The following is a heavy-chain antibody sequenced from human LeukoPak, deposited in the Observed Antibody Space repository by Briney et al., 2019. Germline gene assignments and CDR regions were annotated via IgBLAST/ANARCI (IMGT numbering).Heavy chain of an antibody. CDR3: ARRSTAAGTFFFDY. V-gene: IGHV1-69*06. Sequence: ASVKVSCKASGGTFSSYAISWVRQAPGQGLEWMGGIIPIFGTANYAQKFQGRVTITADKSTSTAYMELRSLRSDDTAVYYCARRSTAAGTFFFDYWGQGTLVTVSS. CDR1: GGTFSSYA. D-gene: IGHD6-13*01. CDR2: IIPIFGTA. J-gene: IGHJ4*02.